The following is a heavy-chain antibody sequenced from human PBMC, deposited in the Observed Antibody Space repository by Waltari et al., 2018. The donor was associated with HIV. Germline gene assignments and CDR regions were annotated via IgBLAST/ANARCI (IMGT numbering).Heavy chain of an antibody. J-gene: IGHJ4*02. CDR3: AKDSTIFGVVINFDY. CDR1: GFTFSSYG. V-gene: IGHV3-30*02. Sequence: CPASGFTFSSYGMHWVRQAPGKGLEWVAFIRYDGSNKYYADSVKGRFTISRDNSKNTLYLQMNSLRAGDTAVYYCAKDSTIFGVVINFDYWGQGTLVTVSS. CDR2: IRYDGSNK. D-gene: IGHD3-3*01.